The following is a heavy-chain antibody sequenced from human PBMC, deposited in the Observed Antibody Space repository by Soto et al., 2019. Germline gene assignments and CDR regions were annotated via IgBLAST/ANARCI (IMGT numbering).Heavy chain of an antibody. J-gene: IGHJ5*02. CDR2: ITSSSSYI. D-gene: IGHD2-2*02. CDR1: GFTFSTYS. CDR3: ARDPRVVPAAIGWFDP. Sequence: GGSLRLSCAASGFTFSTYSMNWVRQAPGKGLEWVSSITSSSSYIYYADSVKGRLTISRDNAKNSLYLQMNSLRAEDTAVYYCARDPRVVPAAIGWFDPWGQGTLVTVSS. V-gene: IGHV3-21*06.